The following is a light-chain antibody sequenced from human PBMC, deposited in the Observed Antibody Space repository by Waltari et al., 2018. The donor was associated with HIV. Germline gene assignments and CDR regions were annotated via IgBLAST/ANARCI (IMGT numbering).Light chain of an antibody. CDR1: TSDLGMFDS. V-gene: IGLV2-14*01. CDR2: GVY. CDR3: CSYTAIHTLI. Sequence: QSALTQPASVSGSPGQSITISCAGTTSDLGMFDSVSWYQQHPGRAPQLMIFGVYSRPSGVSSRFSGSKSGNTASLTISGLQAEDEANYYCCSYTAIHTLIFGGGTKLTVL. J-gene: IGLJ2*01.